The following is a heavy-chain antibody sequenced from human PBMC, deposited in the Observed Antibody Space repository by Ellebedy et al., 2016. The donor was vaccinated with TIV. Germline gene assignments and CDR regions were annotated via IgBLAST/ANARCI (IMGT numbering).Heavy chain of an antibody. CDR2: ISSSGSTI. D-gene: IGHD3-22*01. Sequence: PGGSLRLSCAASGFTFSSYEMNWVRQAPRKGLEWVSYISSSGSTIYYADSVKGRFTISRDNAKNSLYLQMNSLRAEDTAVYYCAREGWKYYYDSSGCLDYWGQGTLVTVSS. CDR3: AREGWKYYYDSSGCLDY. CDR1: GFTFSSYE. J-gene: IGHJ4*02. V-gene: IGHV3-48*03.